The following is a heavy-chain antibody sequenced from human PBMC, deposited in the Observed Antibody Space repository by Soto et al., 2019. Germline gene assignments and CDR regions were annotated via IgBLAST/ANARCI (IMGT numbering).Heavy chain of an antibody. CDR2: MYYSGNA. Sequence: SETLSLTCTVSGASISRYYWSCIRQSPGKGLEWIGYMYYSGNANYNPSLRSRITISVDTSKNQFSLNLNSVTAADTAVYYCAREYPVHSAYFDYWGQGILVTVSS. J-gene: IGHJ4*02. V-gene: IGHV4-59*01. D-gene: IGHD1-26*01. CDR3: AREYPVHSAYFDY. CDR1: GASISRYY.